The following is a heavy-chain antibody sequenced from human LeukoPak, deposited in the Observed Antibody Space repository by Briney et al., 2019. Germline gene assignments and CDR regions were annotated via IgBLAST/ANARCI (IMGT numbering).Heavy chain of an antibody. D-gene: IGHD6-19*01. V-gene: IGHV4-59*01. CDR3: TRARSSGWGHNFDY. CDR2: IYYSGST. Sequence: SETLSLTCTVSGGPISSYYWSWIRQPPGKGLEWIGYIYYSGSTNYNPSLKSRVTISVDTSKNQFSLKLSSVTAADTAVYYCTRARSSGWGHNFDYWGQGTLVTVSS. CDR1: GGPISSYY. J-gene: IGHJ4*02.